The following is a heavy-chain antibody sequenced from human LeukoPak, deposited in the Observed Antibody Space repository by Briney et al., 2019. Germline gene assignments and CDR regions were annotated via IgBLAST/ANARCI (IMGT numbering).Heavy chain of an antibody. CDR2: IRIKAYAGTT. J-gene: IGHJ4*02. Sequence: RSLRLSCTASVFTLCDYAMGWVCPAPGGGLEWVGFIRIKAYAGTTTYPSSVKCRLTISRVDSKSIAYLQMNSLKTEDTAVYYCTRGAAAAGTHPRDYWGQGTLVTVSS. V-gene: IGHV3-49*04. D-gene: IGHD6-13*01. CDR1: VFTLCDYA. CDR3: TRGAAAAGTHPRDY.